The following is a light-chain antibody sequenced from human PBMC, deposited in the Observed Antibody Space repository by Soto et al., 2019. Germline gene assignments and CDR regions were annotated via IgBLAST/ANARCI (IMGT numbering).Light chain of an antibody. CDR2: DAS. Sequence: ESVLTHSPATLSLSPEERATLYCRASQSVSSYLAWYQQKPGQAPRLLIYDASNRATGIPARFSGSGSGTDFTLTISSLEPEDFAVYYCQQRSNWPPWTFGQGTRWIS. CDR1: QSVSSY. J-gene: IGKJ1*01. CDR3: QQRSNWPPWT. V-gene: IGKV3-11*01.